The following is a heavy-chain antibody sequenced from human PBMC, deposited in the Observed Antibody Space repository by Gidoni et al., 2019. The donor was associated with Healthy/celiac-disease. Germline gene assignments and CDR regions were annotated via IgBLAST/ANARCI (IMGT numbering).Heavy chain of an antibody. J-gene: IGHJ4*02. D-gene: IGHD3-3*01. CDR2: INPNSGGT. Sequence: QVQLVQSGAEVKKPGASVKVSCKASGYTFTGYYMHWVRQAPGQGLEWMGWINPNSGGTNYAQKFQGWVTMTRDTSISTAYMELSRLRSDDTAVYYCARGARWGDDFWSGSLDYWGQGTLVTVSS. CDR1: GYTFTGYY. CDR3: ARGARWGDDFWSGSLDY. V-gene: IGHV1-2*04.